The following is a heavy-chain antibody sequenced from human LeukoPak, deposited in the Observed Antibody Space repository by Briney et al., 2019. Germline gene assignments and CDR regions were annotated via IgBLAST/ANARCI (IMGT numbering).Heavy chain of an antibody. CDR3: ARGIGSSGWYGADYYYGMDV. D-gene: IGHD6-19*01. CDR1: GFTFSSYS. Sequence: GGSLRLSCAASGFTFSSYSMNWVRQAPGKGLEWVSSISSSSSYIYYADSVKGRFTISRDNAKNSLYLQMNSLRAEDTAVYYCARGIGSSGWYGADYYYGMDVWGQGTTVTVSS. J-gene: IGHJ6*02. V-gene: IGHV3-21*01. CDR2: ISSSSSYI.